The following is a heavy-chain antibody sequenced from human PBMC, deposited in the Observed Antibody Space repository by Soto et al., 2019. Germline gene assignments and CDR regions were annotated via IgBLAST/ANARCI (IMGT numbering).Heavy chain of an antibody. CDR1: GFTFSSYS. Sequence: GGSLRLSCAASGFTFSSYSMDWVRQAPGKGLEWVSSISSSSSYIYYADSVKGRFTISRDNAKNSLYLQMNSLRAEDTAVYYCARDQPGYSYGYGLGYWGQGTLVTVSS. CDR3: ARDQPGYSYGYGLGY. V-gene: IGHV3-21*01. D-gene: IGHD5-18*01. J-gene: IGHJ4*02. CDR2: ISSSSSYI.